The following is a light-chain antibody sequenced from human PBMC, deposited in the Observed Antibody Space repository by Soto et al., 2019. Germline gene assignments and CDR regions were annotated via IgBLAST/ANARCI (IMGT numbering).Light chain of an antibody. CDR2: GAS. V-gene: IGKV3-20*01. CDR1: QSVSSSY. CDR3: QQYGSSPPQT. Sequence: EIVLTQSPGTLSLSPGERATLSCRASQSVSSSYLAWYQQKPGQAPRLLIYGASSRAPGIPDRFSGSGSGTDFTLTISRLEPEDVAVYYCQQYGSSPPQTFGQGTKVEIK. J-gene: IGKJ1*01.